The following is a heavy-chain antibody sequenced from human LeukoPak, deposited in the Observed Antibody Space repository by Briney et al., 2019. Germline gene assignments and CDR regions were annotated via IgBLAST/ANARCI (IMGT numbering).Heavy chain of an antibody. CDR3: ARAVSGSIFGVVCWYFDL. J-gene: IGHJ2*01. V-gene: IGHV3-74*01. Sequence: GGSLRLSCAASGFTFSSYWMHWVRQAPGKGLVWVSRINSDGSSTSYADSVKGRFTISRDNAKNTLYLQMNSLRAEDTAVYYCARAVSGSIFGVVCWYFDLWGRGTLVTVSS. D-gene: IGHD3-3*01. CDR1: GFTFSSYW. CDR2: INSDGSST.